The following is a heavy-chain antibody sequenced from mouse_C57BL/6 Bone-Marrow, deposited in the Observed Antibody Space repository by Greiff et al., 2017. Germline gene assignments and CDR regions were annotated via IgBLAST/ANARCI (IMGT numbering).Heavy chain of an antibody. CDR3: ASLYYDYDGGGYYFDY. J-gene: IGHJ2*01. D-gene: IGHD2-4*01. V-gene: IGHV3-6*01. Sequence: VQLQQSGPGLVKPSPSLSLTCSVTGYSITSGYYWNWIRQFPGNKLEWMGYISYDGSNNYNPSLKNRISITRDTSKNQFFLKLNSVTTEDTATXYVASLYYDYDGGGYYFDYWGQGTTLTVSS. CDR2: ISYDGSN. CDR1: GYSITSGYY.